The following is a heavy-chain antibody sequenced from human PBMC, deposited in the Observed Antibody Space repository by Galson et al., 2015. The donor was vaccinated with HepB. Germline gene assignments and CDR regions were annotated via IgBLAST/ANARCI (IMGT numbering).Heavy chain of an antibody. CDR2: ISSSSSYI. J-gene: IGHJ3*02. CDR3: ARDSSEWLLYWWRPPDDAFDI. Sequence: SLRLSCAASGFTFSSYSMNWVRQAPGKGLEWVSSISSSSSYIYYADSVKGRFTISRDNAKNSLYLQMNSLRAEDTAVYYCARDSSEWLLYWWRPPDDAFDIWGQGTMVTVSS. V-gene: IGHV3-21*01. CDR1: GFTFSSYS. D-gene: IGHD3-3*01.